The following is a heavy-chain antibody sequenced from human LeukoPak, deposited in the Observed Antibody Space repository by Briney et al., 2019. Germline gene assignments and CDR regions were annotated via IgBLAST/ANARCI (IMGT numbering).Heavy chain of an antibody. Sequence: GGSLRLSCAASGFTFSSYWMSWVRQAPGKGLEWVASIKQDGSEKYYVDSVNGRFTISRDNAKNSLHLQMNSLRAEDTAVYYCARLAGSTTFYDHWGQGTLLTVSS. CDR2: IKQDGSEK. CDR3: ARLAGSTTFYDH. J-gene: IGHJ4*02. D-gene: IGHD1-26*01. V-gene: IGHV3-7*01. CDR1: GFTFSSYW.